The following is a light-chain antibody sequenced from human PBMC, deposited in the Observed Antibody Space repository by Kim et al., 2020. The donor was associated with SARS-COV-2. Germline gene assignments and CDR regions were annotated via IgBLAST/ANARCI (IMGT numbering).Light chain of an antibody. J-gene: IGLJ2*01. Sequence: PGKPASIACGGNDIGSKSVPWYQQKPGQAPILVIFYDIDRAAGIPERFSGSKSGNTATLTISRVEAGDEADYYCQVWDTSSNEPFFGGGTQLTVL. CDR1: DIGSKS. CDR3: QVWDTSSNEPF. V-gene: IGLV3-21*01. CDR2: YDI.